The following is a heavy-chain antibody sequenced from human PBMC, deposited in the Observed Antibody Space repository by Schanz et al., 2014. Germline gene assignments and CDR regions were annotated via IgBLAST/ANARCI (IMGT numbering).Heavy chain of an antibody. V-gene: IGHV4-59*11. CDR2: IYYSGST. D-gene: IGHD2-2*01. CDR3: ARGRVVPAAPEFDY. J-gene: IGHJ4*02. Sequence: QVQLQESGPGLVKPSETLSLMCTVSGGSMDTHYWGWIRQPPGKGLEWIAFIYYSGSTTYNPSLKSRVTISVDTSKKQFSLNLSSVTAADTAVYYCARGRVVPAAPEFDYWGQGILVTVSS. CDR1: GGSMDTHY.